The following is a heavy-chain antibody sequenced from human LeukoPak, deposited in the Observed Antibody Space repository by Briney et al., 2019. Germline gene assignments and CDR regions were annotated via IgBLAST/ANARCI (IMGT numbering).Heavy chain of an antibody. D-gene: IGHD1-1*01. J-gene: IGHJ5*02. V-gene: IGHV4-30-2*01. CDR2: IYHSGST. Sequence: SQTLSLTCAVSGGSISSGGYSWSWIRQPPGKGLEWIGYIYHSGSTYYNPSLKSRVTISVDRSKNQFSLKLSSVTAADTAVYYCARVFGTGNNWFDPWGQGTLVTVSS. CDR1: GGSISSGGYS. CDR3: ARVFGTGNNWFDP.